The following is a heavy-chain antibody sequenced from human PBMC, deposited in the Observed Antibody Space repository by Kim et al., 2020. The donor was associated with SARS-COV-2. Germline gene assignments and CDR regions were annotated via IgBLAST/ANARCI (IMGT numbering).Heavy chain of an antibody. D-gene: IGHD3-22*01. J-gene: IGHJ4*02. CDR2: ISSSGSTI. V-gene: IGHV3-48*03. CDR1: GFTFSSYE. CDR3: VLTGYYYDSSGYYPGKPTRGGVDY. Sequence: GGSLRLSCAASGFTFSSYEMNWVRQAPGKGLEWVSYISSSGSTIYYADSVKGRFTISRDNAKNSLYLQMNSLRAEDTAVYYCVLTGYYYDSSGYYPGKPTRGGVDYWGQGTLVTVSS.